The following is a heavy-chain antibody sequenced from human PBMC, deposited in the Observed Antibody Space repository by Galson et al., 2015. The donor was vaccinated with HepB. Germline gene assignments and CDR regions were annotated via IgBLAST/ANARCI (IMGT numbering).Heavy chain of an antibody. CDR3: ARETTDFWSGYYWGDYYYGMDV. D-gene: IGHD3-3*01. CDR1: GYTFTSYG. Sequence: SCKASGYTFTSYGISWVRQAPGQGLEWMGWISAYNSNTNYAQKLQGRVTMTTDTSTSTAYMELRSLRSDDTAVYYCARETTDFWSGYYWGDYYYGMDVWGQGTTVTISS. V-gene: IGHV1-18*01. CDR2: ISAYNSNT. J-gene: IGHJ6*02.